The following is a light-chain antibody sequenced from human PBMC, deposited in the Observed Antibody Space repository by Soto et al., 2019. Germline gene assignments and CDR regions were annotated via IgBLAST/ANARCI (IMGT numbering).Light chain of an antibody. CDR1: SSDVGSYNI. V-gene: IGLV2-23*01. CDR2: EGS. Sequence: QSVLTQPASVSGSPGQSITISCTGTSSDVGSYNIVSWYQQHPGKAPKVMIYEGSRRPSGVSNRFSGSKSGNTASLTISGLQADDEADYYCCSYAGSSTLVFGGGTKLTVL. CDR3: CSYAGSSTLV. J-gene: IGLJ3*02.